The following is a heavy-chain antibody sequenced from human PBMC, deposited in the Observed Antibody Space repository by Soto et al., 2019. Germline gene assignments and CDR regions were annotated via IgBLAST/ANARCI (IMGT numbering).Heavy chain of an antibody. Sequence: EVQLVESGGGLVQPGGSLRLSCAASGFTVSSKYMTWVRQAPGKGLEWVSLIQSGGTTYYADSVKGRCTISRDTSENTLHLKMDSLRVEDTAVYYWARDDVLCDGGRCYGIPLDVWGKGTTFTVSS. D-gene: IGHD2-15*01. CDR2: IQSGGTT. CDR3: ARDDVLCDGGRCYGIPLDV. CDR1: GFTVSSKY. V-gene: IGHV3-66*01. J-gene: IGHJ6*04.